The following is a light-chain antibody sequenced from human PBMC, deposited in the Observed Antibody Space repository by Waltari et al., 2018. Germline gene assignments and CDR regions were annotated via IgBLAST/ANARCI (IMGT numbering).Light chain of an antibody. Sequence: EILLTQSPATLSLSPGERDALSCRANQSVGDYLAWYQQRLGQAPRLLIYDASHRISGIPDRFSGSGSDTDFTLTISSLEPEDFAVYYCQQRSNWPVTFGPGTRLEIK. CDR2: DAS. CDR1: QSVGDY. V-gene: IGKV3-11*01. CDR3: QQRSNWPVT. J-gene: IGKJ5*01.